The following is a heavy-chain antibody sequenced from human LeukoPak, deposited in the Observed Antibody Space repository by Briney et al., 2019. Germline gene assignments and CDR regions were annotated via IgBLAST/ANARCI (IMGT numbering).Heavy chain of an antibody. CDR3: ARVPVAFFCSGGSCRNWFDP. CDR2: IDHSGST. J-gene: IGHJ5*02. Sequence: SETLSLTCAVYGGSFSGYYWSWIRQPPGKGLEWIGEIDHSGSTNYNPSLKSRVTISVDKSKNQFSLKLGSVTAADTAVYYCARVPVAFFCSGGSCRNWFDPWGQGTLVTVSS. D-gene: IGHD2-15*01. V-gene: IGHV4-34*01. CDR1: GGSFSGYY.